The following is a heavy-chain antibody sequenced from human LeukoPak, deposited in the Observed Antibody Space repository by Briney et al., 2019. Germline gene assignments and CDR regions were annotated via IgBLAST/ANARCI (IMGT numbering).Heavy chain of an antibody. D-gene: IGHD6-19*01. CDR1: EQSFCTNN. J-gene: IGHJ4*02. Sequence: PGGSLRLSCAACEQSFCTNNMLELRQAPGKGLEWVAVISYDGSSEYYADSVKGRFTISRDNSKNKLYLQMNSLRAEDTAVYYCVKPMVVAGSYYFEHWGQGTPVTVSP. V-gene: IGHV3-30*18. CDR3: VKPMVVAGSYYFEH. CDR2: ISYDGSSE.